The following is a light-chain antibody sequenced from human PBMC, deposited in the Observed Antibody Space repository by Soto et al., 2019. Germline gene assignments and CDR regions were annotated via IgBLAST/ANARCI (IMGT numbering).Light chain of an antibody. V-gene: IGKV3-20*01. J-gene: IGKJ4*01. CDR3: RQYGSSLLVT. CDR2: GAS. CDR1: QTVSSDY. Sequence: EIVLTQSPGTLSLSPGERGTLSCRASQTVSSDYLAWYQQKPGQAPRLIIYGASNRATGIPDRFSGSGSGTDFTLTISRLEPEDFAVYYCRQYGSSLLVTFGGGTKVEIK.